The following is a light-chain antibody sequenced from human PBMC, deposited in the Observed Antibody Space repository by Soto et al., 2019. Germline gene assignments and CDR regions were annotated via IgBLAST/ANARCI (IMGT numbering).Light chain of an antibody. CDR3: QQYGGSPLVT. J-gene: IGKJ4*01. CDR1: QSVTNNY. Sequence: EVVLTQSPGTLSLSPGERATLSCRASQSVTNNYLAWYQQKPGQAPRLLIYGASTRATGIPDRFSGSGSGTDFTLTVSRLEPEDSAVYYCQQYGGSPLVTFGGGTKVKIK. CDR2: GAS. V-gene: IGKV3-20*01.